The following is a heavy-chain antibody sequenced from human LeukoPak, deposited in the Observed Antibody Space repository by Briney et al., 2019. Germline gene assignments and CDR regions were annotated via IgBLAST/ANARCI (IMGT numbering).Heavy chain of an antibody. CDR3: AGDVGMIVVENYYYYMDV. V-gene: IGHV3-20*04. D-gene: IGHD3-22*01. CDR1: GFTFDDYG. CDR2: INWNGGST. Sequence: GGSLRLSCAASGFTFDDYGMSWVRQAPGKGLEWVSGINWNGGSTGYADSVKGRFTISRDNAKNSLYLQMNSLRADDTALYYCAGDVGMIVVENYYYYMDVWGKGTTVTVSS. J-gene: IGHJ6*03.